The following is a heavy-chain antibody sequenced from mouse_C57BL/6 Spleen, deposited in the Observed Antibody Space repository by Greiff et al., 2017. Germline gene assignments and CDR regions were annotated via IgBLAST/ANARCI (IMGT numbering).Heavy chain of an antibody. J-gene: IGHJ4*01. Sequence: VQGVESGAELVKPGASVKISCKASGYAFSSYWLNWVKQRPGKGLEWIGQIYPGDGDTNYNGKFKGKATLTADKSSSTAYMPLSSLTSEDSAVYFCARSSYDYGGSYYYAMDYWGQGTSVTVSS. D-gene: IGHD2-4*01. V-gene: IGHV1-80*01. CDR2: IYPGDGDT. CDR1: GYAFSSYW. CDR3: ARSSYDYGGSYYYAMDY.